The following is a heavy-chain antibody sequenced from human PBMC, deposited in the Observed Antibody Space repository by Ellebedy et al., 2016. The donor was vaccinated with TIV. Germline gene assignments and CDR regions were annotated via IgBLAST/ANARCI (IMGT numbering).Heavy chain of an antibody. CDR2: FDPANRKT. Sequence: AASVKVSCKVSGYRLTELTRHWLRQAPGKGLEWLGGFDPANRKTTYAPTFQGRLTMTDDTSTDTAYLELSSLTSHDTAIHYCATSRALFSSGYYAYFDFWGQGTLVSVSS. CDR3: ATSRALFSSGYYAYFDF. D-gene: IGHD3-22*01. V-gene: IGHV1-24*01. J-gene: IGHJ4*02. CDR1: GYRLTELT.